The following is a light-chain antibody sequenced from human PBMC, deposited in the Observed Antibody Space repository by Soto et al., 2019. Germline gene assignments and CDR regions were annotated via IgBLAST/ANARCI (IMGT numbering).Light chain of an antibody. Sequence: DIQMTQSPSSLSASVGDRVTITCRASRTIASYVNWYQQKPGKAPNLLIYAASSLQPGVPSRFSGSGSGTDFTLTISSLQPEDVAIYYCQKYNSGLITFGQGTRLEI. CDR3: QKYNSGLIT. V-gene: IGKV1-39*01. CDR1: RTIASY. CDR2: AAS. J-gene: IGKJ5*01.